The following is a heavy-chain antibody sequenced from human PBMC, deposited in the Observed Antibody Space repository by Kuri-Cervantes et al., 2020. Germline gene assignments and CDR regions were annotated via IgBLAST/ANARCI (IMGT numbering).Heavy chain of an antibody. J-gene: IGHJ3*02. CDR2: IYYSGST. Sequence: LRLSCAVSGGSISGGGYSWSWIRQPPGKGLEWIGFIYYSGSTYYNPSLKSRVTISVDTSKNQFSLKLSSVTAADTAVYYCARPDGYNYYAFDIWGQGTMVTVSS. CDR1: GGSISGGGYS. CDR3: ARPDGYNYYAFDI. V-gene: IGHV4-30-2*03. D-gene: IGHD5-24*01.